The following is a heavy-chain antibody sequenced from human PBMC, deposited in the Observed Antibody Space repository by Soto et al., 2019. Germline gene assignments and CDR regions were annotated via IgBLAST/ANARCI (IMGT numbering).Heavy chain of an antibody. V-gene: IGHV3-30*18. D-gene: IGHD1-7*01. Sequence: VGSLRLSCQASGFNFDNYGMHWVRQAPGKGLEWVAVITYDGSNKYYADSVRGRFTISRDNSKNTLSLHLNTLKPEDTAVYHCAKDRVGGTFYTPLGFWGQGTLVTVSS. CDR3: AKDRVGGTFYTPLGF. CDR1: GFNFDNYG. CDR2: ITYDGSNK. J-gene: IGHJ4*02.